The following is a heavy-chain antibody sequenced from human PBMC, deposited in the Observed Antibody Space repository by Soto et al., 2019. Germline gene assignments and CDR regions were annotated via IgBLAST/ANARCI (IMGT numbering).Heavy chain of an antibody. Sequence: EVQLLESGGGLVQPGGSLRLSCAASGFTFKKYAMTWLRQAPGKGLEWVSTISGKDGSTYYADSVKGRFTISRDNSKNALYLQMSSLRAEDTALYYCVKDWTGDTCPCMDVWGQGTTVTVSS. J-gene: IGHJ6*01. V-gene: IGHV3-23*01. CDR1: GFTFKKYA. CDR3: VKDWTGDTCPCMDV. D-gene: IGHD2-8*02. CDR2: ISGKDGST.